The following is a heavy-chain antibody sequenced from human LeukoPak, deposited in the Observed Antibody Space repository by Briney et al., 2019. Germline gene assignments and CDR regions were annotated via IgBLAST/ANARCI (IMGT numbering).Heavy chain of an antibody. CDR1: GFTVSAYA. D-gene: IGHD2-8*02. J-gene: IGHJ4*02. V-gene: IGHV3-23*01. CDR3: AKDRLPDGVWSIDY. CDR2: IYGSGGSE. Sequence: GVSLRLSCAASGFTVSAYAMAWVRQAPGKGLEWVSAIYGSGGSEYADSVKGRFTISRDNSKNTVYLQMNSLRAEDTAVYYCAKDRLPDGVWSIDYWGQGTLVTVSS.